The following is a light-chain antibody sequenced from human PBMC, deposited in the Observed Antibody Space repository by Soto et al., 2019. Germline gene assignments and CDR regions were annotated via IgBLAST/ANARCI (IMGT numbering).Light chain of an antibody. CDR3: QQYKSFSLT. CDR2: KAS. V-gene: IGKV1-5*03. J-gene: IGKJ4*01. Sequence: DIQMTQSPSTLSASVGDRVTITYRASQTISSWLAWYQQKPGKAPKLLIYKASSLESGVPSRFSGSGSGTEFTLTISSLQPDDFAIYYCQQYKSFSLTFGGGTKVEIK. CDR1: QTISSW.